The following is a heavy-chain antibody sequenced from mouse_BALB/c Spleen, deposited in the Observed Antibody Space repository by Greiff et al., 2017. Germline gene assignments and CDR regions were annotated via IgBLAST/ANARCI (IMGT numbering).Heavy chain of an antibody. J-gene: IGHJ4*01. CDR2: IDPANGNT. V-gene: IGHV14-3*02. CDR3: RRDDGSSYAMDY. CDR1: GFNIKDTY. Sequence: VQLQQSGAELVKPGASVKLSCTASGFNIKDTYMHWVKQRPEQGLEWIGRIDPANGNTKYDPKFQGKATITADTSSNTAYLQLSSLTSEDTAVYYCRRDDGSSYAMDYWGQGTSVTVSS. D-gene: IGHD1-3*01.